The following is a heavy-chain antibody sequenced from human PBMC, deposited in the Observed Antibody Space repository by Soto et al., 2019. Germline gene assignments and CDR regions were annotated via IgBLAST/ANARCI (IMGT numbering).Heavy chain of an antibody. CDR3: ARVSTYDSGYGMDV. Sequence: QVQLVQSGAEVKKPGSSVKVSCKASGGTFSSYTIIWVRQAPGQGLEWMGRIIPILGIANYAQKFQGRVTITADKSTSTAYTELSSLRSEDTAMYYCARVSTYDSGYGMDVWGQGTTVTVS. V-gene: IGHV1-69*02. CDR2: IIPILGIA. D-gene: IGHD3-3*01. CDR1: GGTFSSYT. J-gene: IGHJ6*02.